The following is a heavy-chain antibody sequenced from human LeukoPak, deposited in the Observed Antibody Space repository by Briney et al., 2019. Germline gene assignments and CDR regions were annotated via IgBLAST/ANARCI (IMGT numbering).Heavy chain of an antibody. J-gene: IGHJ4*02. CDR3: VRDIVGFCTSSTCYRLDS. CDR2: IKADGTDK. D-gene: IGHD2-2*01. Sequence: GGSLRLSCAASGFTFSTYWMTWVRQAPGKGLEWVANIKADGTDKYYVDSVRGRFTISRDNAKNSVYLQMNSLRAEDTAVYYCVRDIVGFCTSSTCYRLDSWGQGTLVSVSS. V-gene: IGHV3-7*01. CDR1: GFTFSTYW.